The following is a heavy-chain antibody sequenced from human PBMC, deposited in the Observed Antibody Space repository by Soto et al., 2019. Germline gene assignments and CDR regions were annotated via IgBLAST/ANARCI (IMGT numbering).Heavy chain of an antibody. V-gene: IGHV1-46*01. Sequence: QVQLVQSGAEVKKPGASVKVSCKASGYTFTSYYMHWVRQAPGQGLEWMGIINPSGGSTSYAQKCQGRVTMTRDTSTSTVYMELSSLRSEDTAVYYCARDYGGNSGAYYYYYGMDVWGQGTTVTVSS. CDR1: GYTFTSYY. CDR3: ARDYGGNSGAYYYYYGMDV. CDR2: INPSGGST. J-gene: IGHJ6*02. D-gene: IGHD4-17*01.